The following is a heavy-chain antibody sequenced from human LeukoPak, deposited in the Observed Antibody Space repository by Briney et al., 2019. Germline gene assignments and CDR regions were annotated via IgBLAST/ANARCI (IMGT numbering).Heavy chain of an antibody. J-gene: IGHJ4*02. CDR3: SRVVVGATIPHY. CDR2: MNSNSGNT. V-gene: IGHV1-8*02. D-gene: IGHD1-26*01. Sequence: ASVKASCKASRYTYTSYDINWVRQATGHGREWMGWMNSNSGNTGYEQKLKGRVTMTRNTSKITAYMELNSLRSEDTAVYYCSRVVVGATIPHYWGQGTLVTVSS. CDR1: RYTYTSYD.